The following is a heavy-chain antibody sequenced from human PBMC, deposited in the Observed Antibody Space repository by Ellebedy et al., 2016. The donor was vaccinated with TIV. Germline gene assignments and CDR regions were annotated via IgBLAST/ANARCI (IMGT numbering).Heavy chain of an antibody. J-gene: IGHJ4*02. CDR3: ARARCSNVDCHIPGY. CDR2: INPDGSEK. CDR1: GFTFSSYW. Sequence: GESLKISCAASGFTFSSYWMSWVRQAPGKGLEWVANINPDGSEKYYVDSVKGRFTISRDNARTSLYLQIDSLRDDDTAVYYCARARCSNVDCHIPGYWGQGSLVTVSS. V-gene: IGHV3-7*03. D-gene: IGHD2-8*01.